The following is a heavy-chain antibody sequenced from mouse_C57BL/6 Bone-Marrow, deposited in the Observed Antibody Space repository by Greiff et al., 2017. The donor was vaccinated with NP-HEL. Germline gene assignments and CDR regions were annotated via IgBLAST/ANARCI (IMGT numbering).Heavy chain of an antibody. CDR1: GFSLTSYG. Sequence: QVQLQQSGPGLVAPSQSLSITCTVSGFSLTSYGVSWVRQPPGKGLEWLGVIWGDGSTNYHSALISRLSISKDNSKSQVFLKLNSLQTDDTATYYCAKPDSNYYGSSFYAMDYWGQGTSVTVSS. CDR3: AKPDSNYYGSSFYAMDY. V-gene: IGHV2-3*01. CDR2: IWGDGST. D-gene: IGHD1-1*01. J-gene: IGHJ4*01.